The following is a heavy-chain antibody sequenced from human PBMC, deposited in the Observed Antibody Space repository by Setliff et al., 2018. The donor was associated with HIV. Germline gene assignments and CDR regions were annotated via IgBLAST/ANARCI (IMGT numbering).Heavy chain of an antibody. D-gene: IGHD3-22*01. CDR1: GGSISSGSYY. CDR2: IYTSGGT. J-gene: IGHJ4*02. CDR3: ARFVFGSGYYFDY. Sequence: SETLSLTCTVSGGSISSGSYYWSWIRQPAGKGLEWIGRIYTSGGTDYNPSLKSRVTISVDTSKNQFSLKLSSVTAADTAVYYCARFVFGSGYYFDYWGQGTLVTVSS. V-gene: IGHV4-61*02.